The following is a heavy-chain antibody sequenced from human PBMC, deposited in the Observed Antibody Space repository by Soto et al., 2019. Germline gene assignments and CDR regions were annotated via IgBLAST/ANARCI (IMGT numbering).Heavy chain of an antibody. V-gene: IGHV4-59*08. CDR3: ARIRSIFSGGRNDD. Sequence: QVHLQESGPGLVKPSETLSLTCTVSGGSLSPYYWSWIRKPPGKGLEWIGYVHDRATTRYNPALRTRVTISADTSKNQFSLSLRSVTAADTAVYFCARIRSIFSGGRNDDWGPGIRVTVSA. J-gene: IGHJ4*02. CDR1: GGSLSPYY. CDR2: VHDRATT. D-gene: IGHD2-15*01.